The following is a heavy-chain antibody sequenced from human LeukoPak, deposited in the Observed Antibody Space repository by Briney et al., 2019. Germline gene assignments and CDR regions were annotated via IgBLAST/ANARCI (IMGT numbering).Heavy chain of an antibody. CDR3: AKEKGITMIVVVRYYFDY. CDR2: ISGSGGST. J-gene: IGHJ4*02. Sequence: PGGSLRLSCAASGFTFSSYAMSWVRQAPGKGLEWVSGISGSGGSTYYADSVKGRFTISRDNSKNTRYLQMNSLRAEDTAVYYCAKEKGITMIVVVRYYFDYWGQGTLVTVSS. D-gene: IGHD3-22*01. V-gene: IGHV3-23*01. CDR1: GFTFSSYA.